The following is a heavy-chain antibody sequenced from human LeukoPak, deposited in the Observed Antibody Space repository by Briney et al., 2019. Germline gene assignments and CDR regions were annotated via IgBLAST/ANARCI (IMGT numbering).Heavy chain of an antibody. CDR2: ISGSGGHA. Sequence: GGSLRLSCVASGFTFSSYSMSWVRQAPGKGLEWVSAISGSGGHAYYADSVKGRFTVSRESSKNTLYLQMNSLRAEDTAVYYCAKEWYSTGWHGLNWGQGTLVTVSS. J-gene: IGHJ4*02. CDR1: GFTFSSYS. D-gene: IGHD6-19*01. CDR3: AKEWYSTGWHGLN. V-gene: IGHV3-23*01.